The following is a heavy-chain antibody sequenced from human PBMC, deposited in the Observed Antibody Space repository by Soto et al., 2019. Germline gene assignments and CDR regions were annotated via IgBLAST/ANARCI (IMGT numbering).Heavy chain of an antibody. V-gene: IGHV4-59*01. D-gene: IGHD3-22*01. CDR3: ARLGAYYQSLEP. CDR2: IYYSGST. J-gene: IGHJ5*02. Sequence: SETLSLTCTVSGGSISSYYWSWIRQPPGKGLEWIGYIYYSGSTYYNPSLKSRVTISVDTSKNQFSLKLSSVTAADTAVYYCARLGAYYQSLEPWGPGTLVTVSS. CDR1: GGSISSYY.